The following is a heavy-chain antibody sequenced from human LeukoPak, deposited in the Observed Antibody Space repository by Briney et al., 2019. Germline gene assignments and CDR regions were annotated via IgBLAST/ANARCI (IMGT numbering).Heavy chain of an antibody. CDR3: ASYSDPIAAAGTGFDY. CDR1: GFTFSSYA. D-gene: IGHD6-13*01. J-gene: IGHJ4*02. Sequence: NPGGSLRLSCAASGFTFSSYAMSWVRQAPGKGLEWVSSISSSSSYIYYADSVKGRFTISRDNAKNSLYLQMNSLRAEDTAVYYCASYSDPIAAAGTGFDYWGQGTLVTVSS. CDR2: ISSSSSYI. V-gene: IGHV3-21*01.